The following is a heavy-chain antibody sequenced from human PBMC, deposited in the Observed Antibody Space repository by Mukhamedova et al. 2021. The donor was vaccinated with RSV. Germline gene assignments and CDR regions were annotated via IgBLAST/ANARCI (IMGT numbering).Heavy chain of an antibody. D-gene: IGHD3-10*01. Sequence: AAGRGLEWMGWMNPKSGNTGYSQKFQGRVSMTRDTSITTAYMELSGLTTDDTAVYYCARELTMVGGATGDWFDPWGQGTLVTVSS. CDR2: MNPKSGNT. J-gene: IGHJ5*02. V-gene: IGHV1-8*01. CDR3: ARELTMVGGATGDWFDP.